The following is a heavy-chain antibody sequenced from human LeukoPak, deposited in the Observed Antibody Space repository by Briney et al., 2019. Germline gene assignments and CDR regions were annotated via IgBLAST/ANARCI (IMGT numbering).Heavy chain of an antibody. CDR1: DFGSHH. CDR3: ARWGYSSGLDY. J-gene: IGHJ4*02. D-gene: IGHD6-19*01. Sequence: GGSLRLSCVASDFGSHHMHWVRQAPGKGLVWVSRVSTDGIGTAYADSVKGRFTISRDNAKNTVYLQMNSLRAEDTAVYYCARWGYSSGLDYWGQGTLVTVSS. V-gene: IGHV3-74*01. CDR2: VSTDGIGT.